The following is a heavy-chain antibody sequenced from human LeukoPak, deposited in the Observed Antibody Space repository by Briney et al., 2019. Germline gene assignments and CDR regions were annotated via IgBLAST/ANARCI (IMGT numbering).Heavy chain of an antibody. Sequence: GGSLRLSYAASGFTFSNYAMSWVRQAPGKGLEWVSGINVSGGSTFYADSVRDRFTISRDNSKNTLYLQMNSLRAEDTAVYYCTKDQYCTSTSCYVGYWGQGTLVTVSS. J-gene: IGHJ4*02. D-gene: IGHD2-2*01. CDR2: INVSGGST. V-gene: IGHV3-23*01. CDR1: GFTFSNYA. CDR3: TKDQYCTSTSCYVGY.